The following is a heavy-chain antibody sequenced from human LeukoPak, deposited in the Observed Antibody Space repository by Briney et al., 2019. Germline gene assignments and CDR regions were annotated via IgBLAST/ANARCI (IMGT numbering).Heavy chain of an antibody. CDR3: ARGFYSGYLDY. J-gene: IGHJ4*02. CDR2: INHSGST. V-gene: IGHV4-34*01. Sequence: SETLSLTCAVYGGSFSGYYWSWIRQPPGKGLEWIGEINHSGSTNYNPSLKSRVTISVDTSKNQFSLKLSSVTAADTAVYYCARGFYSGYLDYWGQGTLVTVSS. D-gene: IGHD1-26*01. CDR1: GGSFSGYY.